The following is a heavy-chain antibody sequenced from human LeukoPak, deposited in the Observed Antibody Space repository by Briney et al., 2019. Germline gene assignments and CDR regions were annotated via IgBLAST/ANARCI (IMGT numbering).Heavy chain of an antibody. CDR3: VRGFRSPPLRFGSPYGMDV. V-gene: IGHV1-69*13. D-gene: IGHD2-15*01. J-gene: IGHJ6*02. CDR1: GGTFSNYA. CDR2: IIPLFGTA. Sequence: ASVKVSCKTSGGTFSNYAISWVRQAPGQGLEWMGGIIPLFGTANYAQKFQGRVTITADESTSTAYMELSSLRSEDTAVYYCVRGFRSPPLRFGSPYGMDVWGQGTTVTVSS.